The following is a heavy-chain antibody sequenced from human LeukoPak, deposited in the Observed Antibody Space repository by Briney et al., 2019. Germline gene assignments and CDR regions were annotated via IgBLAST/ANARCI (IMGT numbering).Heavy chain of an antibody. J-gene: IGHJ4*02. CDR1: GGSISSYY. CDR3: ARVGDRRMLRRYYFDY. V-gene: IGHV4-4*07. D-gene: IGHD3-10*01. Sequence: PSETPSLTCTVSGGSISSYYWSWIRQPAGKGLEWIGRIYTSGSTNYNPSLKSRVTMSVDTSKNQFSLKLSSVTAADTAVYYCARVGDRRMLRRYYFDYWGQGTLVTVSS. CDR2: IYTSGST.